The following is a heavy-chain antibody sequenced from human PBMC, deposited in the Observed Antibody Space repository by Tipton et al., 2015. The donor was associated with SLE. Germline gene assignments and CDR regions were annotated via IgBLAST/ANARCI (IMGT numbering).Heavy chain of an antibody. Sequence: LRLSCTVSGGSVSSGSYYWSWIRQPPGKGLEWIGYIYTSGSTNYNPSLKSRVTISVDTSKNQFSLKLSSVTAADTAVYYCARGYDSSGSPLDYWGQGTLVTVSS. D-gene: IGHD3-22*01. CDR1: GGSVSSGSYY. CDR3: ARGYDSSGSPLDY. CDR2: IYTSGST. V-gene: IGHV4-61*01. J-gene: IGHJ4*02.